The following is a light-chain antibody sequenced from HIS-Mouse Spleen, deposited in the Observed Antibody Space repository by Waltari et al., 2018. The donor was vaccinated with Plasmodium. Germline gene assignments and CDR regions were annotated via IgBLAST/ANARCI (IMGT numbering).Light chain of an antibody. V-gene: IGKV1-33*01. J-gene: IGKJ3*01. CDR1: QDISNS. CDR3: QQYDNLPPLFT. Sequence: DIQMTQSPSSLSASVGDRVTITCQASQDISNSLNWYQQKPGKAPKLLIYDASNLETGVPSRFSGSGSGTDFTFTSSSLQPEDIATYYCQQYDNLPPLFTFGPGTKVDIK. CDR2: DAS.